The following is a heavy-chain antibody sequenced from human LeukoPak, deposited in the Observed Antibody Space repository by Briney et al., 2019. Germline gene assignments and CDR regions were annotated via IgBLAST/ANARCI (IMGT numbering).Heavy chain of an antibody. CDR2: IFHSGST. J-gene: IGHJ6*03. CDR3: ARGSGPYYYYYMDV. Sequence: SETLSLTCAVSGYSISSGYYWGWIRQPPGKGLEWIGSIFHSGSTYQNPSLKSRVTMSVDTSKNQVSLKLSSVTAADTAVYYCARGSGPYYYYYMDVWGKGTTVTVSS. D-gene: IGHD2-15*01. CDR1: GYSISSGYY. V-gene: IGHV4-38-2*01.